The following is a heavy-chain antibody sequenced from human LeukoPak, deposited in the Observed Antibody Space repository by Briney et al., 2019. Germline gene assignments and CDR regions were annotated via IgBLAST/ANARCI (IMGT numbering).Heavy chain of an antibody. D-gene: IGHD2-2*01. CDR3: ARRISTRRGETCSSTSCYFDY. V-gene: IGHV4-38-2*01. J-gene: IGHJ4*02. CDR1: GFSINSGYF. CDR2: IFHNGIT. Sequence: PSETLSLTCAVSGFSINSGYFWAWIRPSPGKGLEWIGIIFHNGITYYNPSLKSRITISVDTSKNQFSLRLSSVTAADTAVYYCARRISTRRGETCSSTSCYFDYWGQGTLVTVSS.